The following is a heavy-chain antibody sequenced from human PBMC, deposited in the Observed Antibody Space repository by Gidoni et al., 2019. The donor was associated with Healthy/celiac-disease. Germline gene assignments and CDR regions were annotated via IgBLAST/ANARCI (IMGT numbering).Heavy chain of an antibody. D-gene: IGHD2-2*02. J-gene: IGHJ5*02. CDR3: ARTIVVVPAAIGWFDP. CDR1: GFSLSTRGMC. CDR2: IDWDDDK. Sequence: QGTLRESGPARVKPTQTRKLTCTVSGFSLSTRGMCVGWIRQPPGKALEWLALIDWDDDKYYRTSLKTRLTISKDTSNTQVVLTMTNLDPVDTATYYCARTIVVVPAAIGWFDPWGQGPLLTVSS. V-gene: IGHV2-70*01.